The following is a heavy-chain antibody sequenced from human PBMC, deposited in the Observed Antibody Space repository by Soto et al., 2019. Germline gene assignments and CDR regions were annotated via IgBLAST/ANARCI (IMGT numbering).Heavy chain of an antibody. J-gene: IGHJ4*02. D-gene: IGHD3-22*01. Sequence: SETLSLTCTVSGASISSGDYYWSWIRQHPGKGLEWIGYIYYSGSTNYNPSLKSRVTISVDRSKNQFSLKLSSVTAADTAVYYCARGGVDYYDSSGYYFSPYYFDYWGQGTLVTVSS. CDR3: ARGGVDYYDSSGYYFSPYYFDY. CDR2: IYYSGST. V-gene: IGHV4-30-4*08. CDR1: GASISSGDYY.